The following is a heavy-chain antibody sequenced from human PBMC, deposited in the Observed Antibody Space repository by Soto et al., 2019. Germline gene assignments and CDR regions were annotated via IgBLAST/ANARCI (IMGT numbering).Heavy chain of an antibody. D-gene: IGHD3-10*01. V-gene: IGHV1-69*05. J-gene: IGHJ5*02. Sequence: SVKVSCKASGGTFSSYAISWVRQAPGQGLEWMGGIIPIFGTANYAQKFQERVTFDRDISTTTAYMEVSSLTSDDTAVYYCAADRGYLWGQGTLVTVSS. CDR3: AADRGYL. CDR2: IIPIFGTA. CDR1: GGTFSSYA.